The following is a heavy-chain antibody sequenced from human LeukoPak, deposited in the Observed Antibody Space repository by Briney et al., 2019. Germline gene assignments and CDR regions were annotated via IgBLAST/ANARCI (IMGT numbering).Heavy chain of an antibody. D-gene: IGHD2-15*01. CDR1: GFTFNGYG. CDR3: AKEGEGSWDMDV. CDR2: IRPDGQNK. J-gene: IGHJ6*03. Sequence: PGGSLRLSCAASGFTFNGYGMYWVRQAPGKGPEWLAFIRPDGQNKYYAGSVKGRFMISRDNSKQTVDLHMSSLRHEDTAKYYCAKEGEGSWDMDVWGTGTTVTVSS. V-gene: IGHV3-30*02.